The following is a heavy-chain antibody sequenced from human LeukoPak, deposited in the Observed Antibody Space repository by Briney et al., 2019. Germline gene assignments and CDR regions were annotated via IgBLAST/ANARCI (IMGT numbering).Heavy chain of an antibody. CDR1: GLTVSSNY. Sequence: PGGSLRLSCAASGLTVSSNYMIWVRQAPGKGLEWVSAISGSGGSTYYADSVKGRFTISRDNSKNTLYLQMNSLRAEDTAVYYCAKDARGSITMVRGVITPFDYWGQGTLVTVSS. CDR2: ISGSGGST. D-gene: IGHD3-10*01. V-gene: IGHV3-23*01. J-gene: IGHJ4*02. CDR3: AKDARGSITMVRGVITPFDY.